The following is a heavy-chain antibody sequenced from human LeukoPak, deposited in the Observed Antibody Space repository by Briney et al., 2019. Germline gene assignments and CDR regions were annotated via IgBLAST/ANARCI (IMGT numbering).Heavy chain of an antibody. D-gene: IGHD5-18*01. Sequence: ASVKVSGKASGYTFTRYYMHWVRQAPGQGLEWVGRINPNSRATNYAQTFQGRITITTDTPISTAYMELSRLRSDDTTVYYCARIQRWFNDKPDYWGQGTLVTVSS. CDR1: GYTFTRYY. CDR2: INPNSRAT. CDR3: ARIQRWFNDKPDY. J-gene: IGHJ4*02. V-gene: IGHV1-2*06.